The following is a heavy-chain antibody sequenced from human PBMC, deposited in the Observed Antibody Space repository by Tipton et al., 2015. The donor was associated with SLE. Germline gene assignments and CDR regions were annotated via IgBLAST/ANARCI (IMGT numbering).Heavy chain of an antibody. CDR1: GGSISSGGYS. D-gene: IGHD5-12*01. V-gene: IGHV4-61*08. CDR3: ASSLIVADAGDAFDI. CDR2: IYYSGTT. J-gene: IGHJ3*02. Sequence: TLSLTCAVSGGSISSGGYSWSWIRQPPGKGLEWIGYIYYSGTTNFNPSLKTRVTMSVDTSKNQFSLKLSSVTAADTAVYYCASSLIVADAGDAFDIWGQGTMVTVSS.